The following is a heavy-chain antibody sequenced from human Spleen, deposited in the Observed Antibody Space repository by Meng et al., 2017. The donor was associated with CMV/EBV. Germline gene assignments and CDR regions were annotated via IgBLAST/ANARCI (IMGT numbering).Heavy chain of an antibody. J-gene: IGHJ6*02. CDR3: ARDIVVVPVTNYYYYGMDV. CDR1: GFTFSRYG. CDR2: ISYDGSNK. V-gene: IGHV3-30*19. Sequence: GESLKISCAASGFTFSRYGMHWVRQTPGKGLEWVAVISYDGSNKYYPDSVKGRFTISRDNSKNTLFLQMNSLRAEDTAVYYCARDIVVVPVTNYYYYGMDVWGQGTTVTVSS. D-gene: IGHD2-2*01.